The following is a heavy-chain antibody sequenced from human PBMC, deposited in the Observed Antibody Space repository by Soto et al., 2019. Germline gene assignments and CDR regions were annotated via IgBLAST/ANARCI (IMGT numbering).Heavy chain of an antibody. CDR3: AKEVLAAGQGWFDP. V-gene: IGHV3-30*18. CDR2: ISYDENTK. D-gene: IGHD6-25*01. J-gene: IGHJ5*02. Sequence: GGSLRLSCEASGFTFSTYGMHWVRQAPGKGLEWVAIISYDENTKYYADSLKGRFTISRDNSKNTLYLDINNVTPEDTAVYHCAKEVLAAGQGWFDPWGQGTLVTVSS. CDR1: GFTFSTYG.